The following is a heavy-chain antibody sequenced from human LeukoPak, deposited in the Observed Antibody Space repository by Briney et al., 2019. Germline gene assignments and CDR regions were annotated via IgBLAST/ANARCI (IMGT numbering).Heavy chain of an antibody. CDR3: AREYCSSTSCYARPGFDI. Sequence: SETLSLTCTVSGGSISSGGYYWSWIRQHPGKGLEWIGYIYYSGSTYYNPSLKSRVTISVDTSKNQFSLKLSSVTAADTAVYYCAREYCSSTSCYARPGFDIWGQGTMVTVSS. V-gene: IGHV4-31*03. CDR2: IYYSGST. J-gene: IGHJ3*02. CDR1: GGSISSGGYY. D-gene: IGHD2-2*01.